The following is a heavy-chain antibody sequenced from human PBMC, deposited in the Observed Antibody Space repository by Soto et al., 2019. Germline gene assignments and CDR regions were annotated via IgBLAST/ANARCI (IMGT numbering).Heavy chain of an antibody. V-gene: IGHV3-21*01. J-gene: IGHJ5*02. Sequence: GGSLRLSCAASGFTFSSYSMNWVRQAPGKGLEWVSSISSSSSYIYYADSVKGRFTISRDNAKNSLYLQMNSLRAEDTAVYYCARGSTLYGDCGWFDPWGQGTLVTVSS. D-gene: IGHD4-17*01. CDR3: ARGSTLYGDCGWFDP. CDR2: ISSSSSYI. CDR1: GFTFSSYS.